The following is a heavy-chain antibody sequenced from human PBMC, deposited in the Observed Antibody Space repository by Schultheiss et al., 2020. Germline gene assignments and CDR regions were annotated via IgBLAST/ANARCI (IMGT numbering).Heavy chain of an antibody. CDR1: GFTFSDYY. D-gene: IGHD6-13*01. CDR3: ATSIAAAGRVYYYGMDV. V-gene: IGHV3-23*01. Sequence: GGSLRLSCAASGFTFSDYYMSWIRQAPGKGLEWVSAISGSGGSTYYADSVKGRFTISRDNSKNTLYLQMNSLRAEDTAVYYCATSIAAAGRVYYYGMDVWGQGTTVTVSS. CDR2: ISGSGGST. J-gene: IGHJ6*02.